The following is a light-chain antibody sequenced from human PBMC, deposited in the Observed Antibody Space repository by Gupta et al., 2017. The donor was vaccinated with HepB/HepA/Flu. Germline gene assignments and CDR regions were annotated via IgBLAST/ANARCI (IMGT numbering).Light chain of an antibody. Sequence: ELVLPQSPGTLSLSPGETATLSCRASQRVSSSYLAWYQQKPGQAPRLLIYGASSSATGIPDRFSGSGSGTDFPLTISRLEPEDFAVYYCQQYGSSLGFTFGPGTKVDIK. CDR2: GAS. V-gene: IGKV3-20*01. CDR1: QRVSSSY. J-gene: IGKJ3*01. CDR3: QQYGSSLGFT.